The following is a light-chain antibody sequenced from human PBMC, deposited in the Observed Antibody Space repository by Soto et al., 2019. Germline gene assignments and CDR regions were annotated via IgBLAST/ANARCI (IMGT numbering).Light chain of an antibody. J-gene: IGLJ1*01. CDR1: SSDVGGYNY. CDR3: CSYTSSRAYV. CDR2: DVT. Sequence: QSVLTQPRSVSGSPGQSVTISCTGTSSDVGGYNYVSWYQQHPGKAPKFMIYDVTKRPSGVPDRFSGSKSGNTASLTISGLQAEDEADYYCCSYTSSRAYVFGIGTKVTVL. V-gene: IGLV2-11*01.